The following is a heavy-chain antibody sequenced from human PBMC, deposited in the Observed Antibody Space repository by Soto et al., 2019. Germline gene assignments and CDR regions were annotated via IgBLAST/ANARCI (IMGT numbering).Heavy chain of an antibody. J-gene: IGHJ6*02. Sequence: GGSLRLSCAASGFSFSSYSINWVRQAPGKGLGWVGIILYNGSNKYYADSVKGRFTISRDNAKNPLFLQMNSLRAEVTVVYYCAGEEYDNRYGMDVWGQGTTVTVSS. V-gene: IGHV3-30*03. CDR2: ILYNGSNK. CDR3: AGEEYDNRYGMDV. CDR1: GFSFSSYS. D-gene: IGHD3-9*01.